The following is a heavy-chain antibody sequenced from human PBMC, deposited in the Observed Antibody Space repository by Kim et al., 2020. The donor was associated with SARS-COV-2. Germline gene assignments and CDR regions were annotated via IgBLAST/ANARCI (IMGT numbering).Heavy chain of an antibody. Sequence: SETLSLTCTVSGGSISSYYWSWIRQPPGKGLEWIGYIYYSGSTNYNPSLKSRVTISVGTSKNQFSLKLSSVTAADTAVYYCARFRIGYCSSTSCYEGGFGYWGQGTLVTVSS. D-gene: IGHD2-2*01. CDR2: IYYSGST. CDR1: GGSISSYY. V-gene: IGHV4-59*08. CDR3: ARFRIGYCSSTSCYEGGFGY. J-gene: IGHJ4*02.